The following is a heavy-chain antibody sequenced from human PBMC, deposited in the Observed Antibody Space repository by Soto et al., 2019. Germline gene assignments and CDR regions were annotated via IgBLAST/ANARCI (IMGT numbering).Heavy chain of an antibody. V-gene: IGHV4-34*01. D-gene: IGHD6-13*01. Sequence: SETLSLTCAVYGGSFSGYYWSWIRQPPGKGLEWIGEINHSGSTNYNPSLKSRVTISVDTSKNQFSLKLSSVTAADTAVYYCASSLRGSSWRNYYYYYGMDVWGQGTTVTVSS. J-gene: IGHJ6*02. CDR1: GGSFSGYY. CDR3: ASSLRGSSWRNYYYYYGMDV. CDR2: INHSGST.